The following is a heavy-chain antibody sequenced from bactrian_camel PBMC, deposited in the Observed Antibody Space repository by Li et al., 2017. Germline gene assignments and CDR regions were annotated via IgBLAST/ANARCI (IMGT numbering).Heavy chain of an antibody. CDR2: INGDGTL. V-gene: IGHV3S55*01. D-gene: IGHD1*01. CDR1: GHTHMGYC. Sequence: HVQLVESGGGSVQAGGSLRLSCAVSGHTHMGYCMGWFRQGPGKEREEVARINGDGTLTYAESMKERFTISKDNAKNTLYLQMDSLRPEDTAMYYCAAGRGRVYAALFRTGLYANWGQGTQVTVS. J-gene: IGHJ4*01. CDR3: AAGRGRVYAALFRTGLYAN.